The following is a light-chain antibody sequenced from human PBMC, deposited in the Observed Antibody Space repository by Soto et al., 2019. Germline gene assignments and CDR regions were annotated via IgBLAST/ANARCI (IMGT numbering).Light chain of an antibody. CDR2: GAS. Sequence: DIPMTQSPSSLSTSVGGRVTITCQASQDISNFLNWFQQKPGKAPKLLIYGASNLETGVPSRFSGSGSGTDFTFTISSLQPEDIATYYCQQYNNVPITFGQGTRLEIK. CDR3: QQYNNVPIT. CDR1: QDISNF. J-gene: IGKJ5*01. V-gene: IGKV1-33*01.